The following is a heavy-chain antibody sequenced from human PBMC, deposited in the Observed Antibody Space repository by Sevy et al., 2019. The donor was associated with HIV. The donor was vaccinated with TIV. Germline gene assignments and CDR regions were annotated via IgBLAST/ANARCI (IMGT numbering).Heavy chain of an antibody. CDR1: GYTFTSYY. Sequence: ASVKVSCKASGYTFTSYYMHWVRQAPGQGLEWMGIINPSGGSTSYAQKFQGRVTMTRDTSTSTVYMELSSLRSEDTAVYYCAREAYSSSYYYGMDVWGQGTTVTVFS. CDR2: INPSGGST. D-gene: IGHD6-6*01. V-gene: IGHV1-46*01. CDR3: AREAYSSSYYYGMDV. J-gene: IGHJ6*02.